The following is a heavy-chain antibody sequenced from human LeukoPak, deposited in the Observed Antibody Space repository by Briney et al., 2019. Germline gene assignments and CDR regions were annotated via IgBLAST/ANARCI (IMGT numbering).Heavy chain of an antibody. D-gene: IGHD2-8*01. V-gene: IGHV3-7*03. CDR2: VNRDGSET. CDR3: ARNNAMDV. Sequence: GGSLRLSCAASGFSLSSHWMTWVRQVPGRGPEWVANVNRDGSETYYLDSVKGRFTISKDNAKNSLYLQMNSLRAEDTALYHCARNNAMDVWGQGTTVIVSS. CDR1: GFSLSSHW. J-gene: IGHJ6*02.